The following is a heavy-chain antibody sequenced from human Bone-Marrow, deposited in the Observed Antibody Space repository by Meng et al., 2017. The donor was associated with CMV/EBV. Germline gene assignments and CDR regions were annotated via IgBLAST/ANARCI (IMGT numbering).Heavy chain of an antibody. CDR2: IYYSGST. V-gene: IGHV4-61*08. Sequence: SETLSLTCTVSGPISSGDYYWSWIRQPPGKGLEWIGYIYYSGSTNYNPSLKSRVTISVDTSKNQFSLKLSSVTAADTAVYYCARSGSYWDAFDIWGQGTMVTVSS. CDR1: GPISSGDYY. CDR3: ARSGSYWDAFDI. D-gene: IGHD1-26*01. J-gene: IGHJ3*02.